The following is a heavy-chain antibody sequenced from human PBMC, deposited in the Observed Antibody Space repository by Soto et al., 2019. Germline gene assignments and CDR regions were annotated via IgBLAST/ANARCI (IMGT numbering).Heavy chain of an antibody. Sequence: GGSLRLSCLASGFSFNSFNMNWIRRSPGRGLEWVASISVSGDNIYYGDSMQGRFTISRDNSKRSVFLDLNSLRVEDTAVYYCARAGDYDFWSGYSGQYYYYGMDVWGQGTTVTVSS. D-gene: IGHD3-3*01. CDR2: ISVSGDNI. J-gene: IGHJ6*02. CDR3: ARAGDYDFWSGYSGQYYYYGMDV. CDR1: GFSFNSFN. V-gene: IGHV3-21*01.